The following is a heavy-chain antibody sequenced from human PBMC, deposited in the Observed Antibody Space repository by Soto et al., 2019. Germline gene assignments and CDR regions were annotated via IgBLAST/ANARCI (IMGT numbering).Heavy chain of an antibody. CDR1: GGSISSSSYY. J-gene: IGHJ5*02. V-gene: IGHV4-39*01. Sequence: QLQLQESGPGLVKPSETLSLTCTVSGGSISSSSYYWGWIRQPPGKGLEWIGSIYYRGSTYYNPSLKSRVPIAVDTSKNQFALKMGSVTAADTAVYYCGRQGPSHHPHWFDPWGQGTLVPVFS. CDR2: IYYRGST. CDR3: GRQGPSHHPHWFDP.